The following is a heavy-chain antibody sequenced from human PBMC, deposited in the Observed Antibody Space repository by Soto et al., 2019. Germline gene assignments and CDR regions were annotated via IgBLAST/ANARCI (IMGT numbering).Heavy chain of an antibody. Sequence: ASVTVSCKESGYTNTSYYMHWVRQAPGQGLEWMGWINPGSGATSYAQTFQGRVTMTRDTSINTVYMEVTSLRPDDTAVYYCARLSKGYCSDTSCYSWLAPWGQGTLVTVSS. CDR2: INPGSGAT. CDR1: GYTNTSYY. J-gene: IGHJ5*02. D-gene: IGHD2-2*01. CDR3: ARLSKGYCSDTSCYSWLAP. V-gene: IGHV1-2*02.